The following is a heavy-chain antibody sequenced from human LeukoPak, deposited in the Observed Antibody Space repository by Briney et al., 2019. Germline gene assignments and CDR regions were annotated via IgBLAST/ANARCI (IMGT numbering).Heavy chain of an antibody. J-gene: IGHJ4*02. CDR3: AKDKRRQQLVVNLDY. CDR1: GFTFSSYD. CDR2: ISYDGSNK. Sequence: GRSLRLSCAASGFTFSSYDMHWVRQAPGKGLEWVAVISYDGSNKYYADSVKGRLTISRDNSKNTLYLQMNSLRAEDTAVYYCAKDKRRQQLVVNLDYWGQGTLVTVSS. D-gene: IGHD6-13*01. V-gene: IGHV3-30*18.